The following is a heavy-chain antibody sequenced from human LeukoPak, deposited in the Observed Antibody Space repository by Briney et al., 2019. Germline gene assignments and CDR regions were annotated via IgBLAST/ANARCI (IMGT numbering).Heavy chain of an antibody. CDR3: ARDPTRRFGL. J-gene: IGHJ4*02. D-gene: IGHD3-3*01. V-gene: IGHV3-7*01. CDR2: IVEDGSET. Sequence: GSLRLSCATSGFTFSSYWMTWVRQAPGKGLEWVASIVEDGSETYYLDSVKGRFTFSRDNAKNSLYLQMNSLRGEDTAVYYCARDPTRRFGLWGQGTLVTVSS. CDR1: GFTFSSYW.